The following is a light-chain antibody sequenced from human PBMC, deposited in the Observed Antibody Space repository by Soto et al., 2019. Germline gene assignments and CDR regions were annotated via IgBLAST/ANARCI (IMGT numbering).Light chain of an antibody. V-gene: IGLV2-8*01. CDR2: DVN. Sequence: QSVLTQPPSASGSPGQSVTISCTGTSGDVGGYNYVSWYQQHPGKAPKLMIYDVNKRPSGVPDRFSGSKSGNTASLTVSGLQAEDEADYYCSPHAGSNNPFVFGTGTKVTVL. CDR3: SPHAGSNNPFV. J-gene: IGLJ1*01. CDR1: SGDVGGYNY.